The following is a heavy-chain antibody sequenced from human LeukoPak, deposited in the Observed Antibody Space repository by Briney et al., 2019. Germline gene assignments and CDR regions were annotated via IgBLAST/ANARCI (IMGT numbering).Heavy chain of an antibody. J-gene: IGHJ1*01. V-gene: IGHV3-7*01. CDR1: GFTFSSYW. CDR3: TRDRIAVAMTEYFQH. D-gene: IGHD6-19*01. Sequence: PGGSLRLSCAASGFTFSSYWMSWVRQAPGKGLEWVANIKQDGSEKYYVDSVKGRFTISRDNAENSLYLQMNSLRAEDTAVYYCTRDRIAVAMTEYFQHWGQGTLVTVSS. CDR2: IKQDGSEK.